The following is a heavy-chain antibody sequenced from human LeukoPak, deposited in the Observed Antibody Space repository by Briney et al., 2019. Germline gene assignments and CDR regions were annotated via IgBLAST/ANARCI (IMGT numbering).Heavy chain of an antibody. D-gene: IGHD3-22*01. V-gene: IGHV4-39*07. Sequence: SETLSLTCSVSGGSIGRSSYFWGWIRQPPGKGPEWIGSIYYSGSTYYNPSLKSRVTISVYTSNNQFSLKLSSVTAADTAVYYCARLLPAYYDNSGYYHDYWGQGTLVTVSS. CDR3: ARLLPAYYDNSGYYHDY. J-gene: IGHJ4*02. CDR2: IYYSGST. CDR1: GGSIGRSSYF.